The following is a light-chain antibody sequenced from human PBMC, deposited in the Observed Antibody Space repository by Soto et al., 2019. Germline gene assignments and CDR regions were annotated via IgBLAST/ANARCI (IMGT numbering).Light chain of an antibody. J-gene: IGKJ2*01. V-gene: IGKV3-15*01. CDR2: DTS. Sequence: EILMTQSPATLSVSPGERATLSCRASQRVSSNLAWYQQKPGQAPSLLIYDTSNRATGLPARFSGSGGGTAVTHTNSSLQSEDFVDYYSQQYNKWAPTYTFGQGTKLEIK. CDR3: QQYNKWAPTYT. CDR1: QRVSSN.